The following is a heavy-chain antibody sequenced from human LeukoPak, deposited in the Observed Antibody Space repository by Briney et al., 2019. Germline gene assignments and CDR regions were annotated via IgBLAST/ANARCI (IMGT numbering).Heavy chain of an antibody. CDR1: GFTFSDYY. CDR3: AKPHDYGDYVGAFDI. Sequence: GGSLRLSCAVSGFTFSDYYMSWVRQAQGKGLEWVAVISYDGSNKYYADSVKGRFTISRDNSKNTLYLQMNSLRAEDTAVYYCAKPHDYGDYVGAFDIWGQGTMVTVSS. J-gene: IGHJ3*02. D-gene: IGHD4-17*01. CDR2: ISYDGSNK. V-gene: IGHV3-30*18.